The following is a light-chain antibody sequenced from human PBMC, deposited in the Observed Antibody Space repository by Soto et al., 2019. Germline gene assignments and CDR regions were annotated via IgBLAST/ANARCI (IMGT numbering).Light chain of an antibody. J-gene: IGKJ3*01. CDR3: QQSYSTPT. Sequence: DIQMTQSPSSLSASVGDRVTITCRASQSISSYLNWYQQKPGKAPKLLIYAASSLQSGVPSRFSGSGSGTAFTLPISRLQPEDFATYYCQQSYSTPTFGPGTKVDIK. CDR2: AAS. V-gene: IGKV1-39*01. CDR1: QSISSY.